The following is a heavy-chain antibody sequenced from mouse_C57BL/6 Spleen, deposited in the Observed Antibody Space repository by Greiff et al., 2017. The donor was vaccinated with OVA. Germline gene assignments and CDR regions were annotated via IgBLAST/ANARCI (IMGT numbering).Heavy chain of an antibody. Sequence: QVQLQQSGAELVRPGTSVKLSCKASGYTFTSYWMHWVKQRPGQGLEWIGVIDPSDSYTNYNQKFKGKATLTVDTSSSTAYMQLSSLTSEDSAVYYCAGTTVVARYFDYWGQGTTLTVSS. J-gene: IGHJ2*01. CDR1: GYTFTSYW. V-gene: IGHV1-59*01. CDR2: IDPSDSYT. CDR3: AGTTVVARYFDY. D-gene: IGHD1-1*01.